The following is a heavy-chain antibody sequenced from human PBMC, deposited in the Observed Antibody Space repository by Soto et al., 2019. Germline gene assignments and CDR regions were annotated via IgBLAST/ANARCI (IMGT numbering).Heavy chain of an antibody. CDR2: IWYDGSNK. Sequence: ESGGGVVQPGRSLRLSCAASGFTFSSYGMHWVRQAPGKGLEWVAVIWYDGSNKYYADSVKGRFTISRDNSKNTLYLQMNSLRAEDTAVYYCAREGREYSSSWYRYFVYWGQGTLVTVSS. CDR3: AREGREYSSSWYRYFVY. CDR1: GFTFSSYG. D-gene: IGHD6-13*01. J-gene: IGHJ4*02. V-gene: IGHV3-33*01.